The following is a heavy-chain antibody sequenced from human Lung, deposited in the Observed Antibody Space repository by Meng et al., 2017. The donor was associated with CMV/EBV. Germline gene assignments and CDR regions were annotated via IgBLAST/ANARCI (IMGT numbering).Heavy chain of an antibody. J-gene: IGHJ6*02. CDR2: IIPIFGTA. D-gene: IGHD2-2*02. V-gene: IGHV1-69*05. CDR1: GGTFSSYA. Sequence: SVKVSCKASGGTFSSYAIRWVRQAPGQGLEWMGGIIPIFGTANYAQKFQGRVTITTDESTSTAYMELSSLRSEDTAVYYCASKAGVVPAAIPVYYYYGMDVWGQGTTVTVSS. CDR3: ASKAGVVPAAIPVYYYYGMDV.